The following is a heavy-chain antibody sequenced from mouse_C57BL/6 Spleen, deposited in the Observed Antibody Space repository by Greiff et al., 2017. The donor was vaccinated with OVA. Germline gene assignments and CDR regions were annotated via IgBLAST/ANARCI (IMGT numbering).Heavy chain of an antibody. V-gene: IGHV5-17*01. Sequence: DVKLVESGGGLVKPGGSLKLSCAASGFTFSDYGMHWVRQAPEKGLEWVAYISSGSSTIYYADTVKGRFTISRDNAKNTLFLQMTSLRSEDTAIYYCARPSSPYRYFDVWGTGTTVTVSS. CDR2: ISSGSSTI. CDR3: ARPSSPYRYFDV. J-gene: IGHJ1*03. CDR1: GFTFSDYG. D-gene: IGHD1-1*01.